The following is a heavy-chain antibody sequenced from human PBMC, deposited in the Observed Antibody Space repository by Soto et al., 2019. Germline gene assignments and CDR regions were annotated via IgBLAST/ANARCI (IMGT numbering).Heavy chain of an antibody. CDR3: ARGVSAGVDY. Sequence: ASVKVSCKASGYSFTSRDINWVRQTAGQGLEWMGWMEPSTGTTGYAQKFQGRVTMTRDTSTNTAYMELTTLTSDDTAFYYCARGVSAGVDYWGQGTLVTVSS. CDR2: MEPSTGTT. D-gene: IGHD1-26*01. V-gene: IGHV1-8*01. CDR1: GYSFTSRD. J-gene: IGHJ4*02.